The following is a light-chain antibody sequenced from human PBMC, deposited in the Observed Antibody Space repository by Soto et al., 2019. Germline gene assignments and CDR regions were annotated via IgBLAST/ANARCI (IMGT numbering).Light chain of an antibody. Sequence: QSALTQPASVSGSPGQSITISCTGTSSDVGGYNYDSWYQQHPGKAPKLMIYDVSNRPSGVSNRFSGSKSGNTASLTISGLQAEDEADYYCCSYTGSSTPVVFGGGTKLTVL. J-gene: IGLJ2*01. V-gene: IGLV2-14*03. CDR3: CSYTGSSTPVV. CDR2: DVS. CDR1: SSDVGGYNY.